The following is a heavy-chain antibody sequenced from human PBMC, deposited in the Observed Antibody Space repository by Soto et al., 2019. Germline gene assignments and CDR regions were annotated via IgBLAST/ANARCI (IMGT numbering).Heavy chain of an antibody. CDR2: IKQDGSEK. J-gene: IGHJ6*02. CDR1: GFTFSSYW. CDR3: ASTTSYYYDSSGSEPYGMDV. D-gene: IGHD3-22*01. Sequence: GSLRLSCAASGFTFSSYWMSWVRQTPGKGLEWVANIKQDGSEKYYVDSVKGRFTISRDNAKNSLYLQMNSLRAEDTAVYYCASTTSYYYDSSGSEPYGMDVWGQGTTVT. V-gene: IGHV3-7*05.